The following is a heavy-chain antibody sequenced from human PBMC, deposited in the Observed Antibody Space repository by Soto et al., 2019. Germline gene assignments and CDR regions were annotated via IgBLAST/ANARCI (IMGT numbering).Heavy chain of an antibody. V-gene: IGHV4-59*08. J-gene: IGHJ4*02. D-gene: IGHD6-19*01. CDR2: IYYSGST. Sequence: SETLSLTCTVSGGSISSYYWSWIRQPPGKGLEWIGYIYYSGSTNYNPSLKSRVTISVDTSKNQFSLKLSSVTAADTAVYYCARHIFYSSGYDAATLDYWGQGTLVTVSS. CDR1: GGSISSYY. CDR3: ARHIFYSSGYDAATLDY.